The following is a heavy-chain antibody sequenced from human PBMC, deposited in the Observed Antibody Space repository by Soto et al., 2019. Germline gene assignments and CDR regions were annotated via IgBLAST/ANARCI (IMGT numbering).Heavy chain of an antibody. Sequence: QVQLVQSGAEVKKPGSSMKVSCKASGGTFSNYALDWVRQAPGQGLEWMGGIIPIFGTVRHAQNFQGRVTTTPDHTTATAYRQLSSLRYEDTATYHCATGGERDYYDHSGWRWGQGTLVTVSS. CDR1: GGTFSNYA. J-gene: IGHJ1*01. D-gene: IGHD3-22*01. CDR2: IIPIFGTV. CDR3: ATGGERDYYDHSGWR. V-gene: IGHV1-69*05.